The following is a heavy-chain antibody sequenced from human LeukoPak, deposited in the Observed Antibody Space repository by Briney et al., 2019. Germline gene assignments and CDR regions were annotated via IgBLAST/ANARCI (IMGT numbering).Heavy chain of an antibody. CDR2: IYHSGST. Sequence: SGTLSLTCAVSGGSISSSNWWSWVRQPPGKGLEWIGEIYHSGSTNYNPSLKSRVTISVDKSKNQFSLKLSSVTAADTAVYYCARDAYYYDSSPNWFDPWGQGTLVTVYS. J-gene: IGHJ5*02. CDR1: GGSISSSNW. V-gene: IGHV4-4*02. D-gene: IGHD3-22*01. CDR3: ARDAYYYDSSPNWFDP.